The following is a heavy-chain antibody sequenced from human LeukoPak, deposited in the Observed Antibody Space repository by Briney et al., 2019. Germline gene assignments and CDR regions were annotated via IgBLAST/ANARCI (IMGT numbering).Heavy chain of an antibody. J-gene: IGHJ3*02. V-gene: IGHV3-21*01. Sequence: GGSLRLSCAASGFTFSGYSMNWVRQAPGKGLEWVSFISTVSSYTYYADPVKGRFTVSRDNAKNSLYLQMNSLGAEDTALYYCARASYDSSGYYPAAFDIWGQGTMVTVSS. CDR2: ISTVSSYT. D-gene: IGHD3-22*01. CDR1: GFTFSGYS. CDR3: ARASYDSSGYYPAAFDI.